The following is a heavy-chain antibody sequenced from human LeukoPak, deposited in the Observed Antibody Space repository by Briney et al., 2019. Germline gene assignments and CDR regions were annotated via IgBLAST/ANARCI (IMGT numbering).Heavy chain of an antibody. D-gene: IGHD4-11*01. V-gene: IGHV1-2*02. CDR2: INPNSGGT. J-gene: IGHJ4*02. Sequence: ASVKVSCKASGYTFTGYYMHWVRQAPGQGLEWMGWINPNSGGTNYAQKFQGRVTMTRGTSISTAYMELSRLRSDDTAVYYCARSPTVIRPFDYWGQGTLVTVSS. CDR3: ARSPTVIRPFDY. CDR1: GYTFTGYY.